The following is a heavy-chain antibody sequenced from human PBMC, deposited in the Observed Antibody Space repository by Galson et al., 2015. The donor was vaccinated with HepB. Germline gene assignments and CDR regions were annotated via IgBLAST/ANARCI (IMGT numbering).Heavy chain of an antibody. Sequence: TLSLTCAVSGGSISSGGYSWSWIRQPPGKGLEWIGYIYHSGSTYYNPSLKSRVTISVDRSKNQFSLKLSSVTAADTAVYYCARVPVTRPYYYYYYMDVWGKGTTVTVSS. CDR2: IYHSGST. CDR1: GGSISSGGYS. CDR3: ARVPVTRPYYYYYYMDV. V-gene: IGHV4-30-2*01. J-gene: IGHJ6*03. D-gene: IGHD4-11*01.